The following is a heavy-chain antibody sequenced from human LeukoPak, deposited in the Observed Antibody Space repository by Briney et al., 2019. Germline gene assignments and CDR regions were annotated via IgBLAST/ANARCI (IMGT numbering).Heavy chain of an antibody. D-gene: IGHD2-2*02. V-gene: IGHV1-46*01. CDR2: INPSGGIT. CDR3: ARDGSDVEYQLPYDY. CDR1: GYTFTSYY. Sequence: GASVKVSCKASGYTFTSYYMHWVRQAPGQGLEWMGIINPSGGITNYAQKLQGRVTMTTDTSTSTAYMELRSLRSDDTAVYYCARDGSDVEYQLPYDYWGQGTLVTVSS. J-gene: IGHJ4*02.